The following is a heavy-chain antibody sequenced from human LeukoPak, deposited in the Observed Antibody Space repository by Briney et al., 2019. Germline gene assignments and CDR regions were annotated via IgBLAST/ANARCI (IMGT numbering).Heavy chain of an antibody. CDR2: INPNSGGT. V-gene: IGHV1-2*02. CDR3: ARGSIVGATFDYFDY. J-gene: IGHJ4*02. Sequence: ASVKVSCKASGYTFTGYYMQWVRQAPGQGPEWMGWINPNSGGTNYAQKFQGRVTMTRDTSISTAYMELSRLRSDDTAVYYCARGSIVGATFDYFDYWGQGTLVTVSS. D-gene: IGHD1-26*01. CDR1: GYTFTGYY.